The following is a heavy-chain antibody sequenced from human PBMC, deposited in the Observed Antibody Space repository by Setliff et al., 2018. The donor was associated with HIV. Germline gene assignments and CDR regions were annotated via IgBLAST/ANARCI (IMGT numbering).Heavy chain of an antibody. J-gene: IGHJ4*02. CDR3: ARGVAAAGTDY. D-gene: IGHD6-13*01. CDR1: GFTFSSYT. V-gene: IGHV3-21*01. Sequence: VGSLRLSCAASGFTFSSYTMNWVRQAPGKGLEWVSSISYSTGYIYYADSVKGRFTISRDNAKSSLYLQMNSLRAEDTAVYYCARGVAAAGTDYWGQGTLVTVSS. CDR2: ISYSTGYI.